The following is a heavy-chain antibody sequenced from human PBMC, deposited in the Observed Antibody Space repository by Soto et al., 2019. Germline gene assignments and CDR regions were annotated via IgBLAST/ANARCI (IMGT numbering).Heavy chain of an antibody. V-gene: IGHV3-21*01. Sequence: EVQLVESGGGLVKPGGSLRLSCAASGFTFSSYSMNWVRQAPGKGLEWVSSISSSSSYIYYADSVKGRFTISRDNDKNSLYLQMNSLRAEDTAVYYCASLDIVVLPGIDAFDIWGQGTMVTVSS. CDR2: ISSSSSYI. J-gene: IGHJ3*02. CDR1: GFTFSSYS. CDR3: ASLDIVVLPGIDAFDI. D-gene: IGHD2-2*01.